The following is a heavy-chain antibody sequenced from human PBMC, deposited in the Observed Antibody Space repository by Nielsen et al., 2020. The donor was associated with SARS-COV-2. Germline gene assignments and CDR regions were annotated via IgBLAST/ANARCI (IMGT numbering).Heavy chain of an antibody. CDR1: GGTFSSYA. V-gene: IGHV1-69*04. CDR3: ARLNDYSNYAYFDY. Sequence: SVKVSCKASGGTFSSYAISWVRQAPGKGLEWMGRIIPILGIANYAQKFQGRVKITADESTSTAYMELSSLRSEDTAVYYCARLNDYSNYAYFDYWGQGTLVTVSS. D-gene: IGHD4-11*01. J-gene: IGHJ4*02. CDR2: IIPILGIA.